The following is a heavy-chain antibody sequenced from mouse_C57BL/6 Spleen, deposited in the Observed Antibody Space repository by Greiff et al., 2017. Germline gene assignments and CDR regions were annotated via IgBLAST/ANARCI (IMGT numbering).Heavy chain of an antibody. CDR3: ARSPIYDGYCDWYFDV. Sequence: EVMLVESEGGLVQPGSSMKLSCTASGFTFSDYYMAWVRQVPEKGLEWVANINYDGSSTYYLDSLKSRFIISRDNAKNILYLQMSSLKSEDTATYYCARSPIYDGYCDWYFDVWGTGTTVTVSS. CDR2: INYDGSST. J-gene: IGHJ1*03. V-gene: IGHV5-16*01. CDR1: GFTFSDYY. D-gene: IGHD2-3*01.